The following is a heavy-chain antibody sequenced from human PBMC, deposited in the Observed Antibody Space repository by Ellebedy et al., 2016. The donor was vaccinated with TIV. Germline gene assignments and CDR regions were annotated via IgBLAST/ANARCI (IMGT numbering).Heavy chain of an antibody. CDR2: IFYTGNT. CDR3: ARHPTGSHAH. Sequence: MPGGSLRLSCTVSGGSFSSYHLRWIPQSPGKGLEWIGYIFYTGNTNYNPSLKSRVTMSVDTSKNQFSLRLSSVTAADTAVYYCARHPTGSHAHWGQGTLVTVSS. V-gene: IGHV4-59*08. CDR1: GGSFSSYH. D-gene: IGHD3-16*01. J-gene: IGHJ4*02.